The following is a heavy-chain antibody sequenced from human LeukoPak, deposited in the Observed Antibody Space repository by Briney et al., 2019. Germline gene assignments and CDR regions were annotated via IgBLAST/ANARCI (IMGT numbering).Heavy chain of an antibody. CDR3: GLVASGNWWFDP. CDR2: INPNSGGT. Sequence: ASVKVSCKTPGYTFTVYHLHWVRQAPGQGLEWMGWINPNSGGTNYAQKLQDRVTMTGDTSISTAYMELRSLTSDDAAVYYCGLVASGNWWFDPWGQGTLVTVSS. V-gene: IGHV1-2*02. J-gene: IGHJ5*02. D-gene: IGHD2-8*02. CDR1: GYTFTVYH.